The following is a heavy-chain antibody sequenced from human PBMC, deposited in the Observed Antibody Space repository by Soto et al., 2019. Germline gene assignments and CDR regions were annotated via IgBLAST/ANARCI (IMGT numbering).Heavy chain of an antibody. V-gene: IGHV4-31*03. CDR2: IYESGYT. Sequence: PSETLSLTCTVSGASVSSGAYYWGWVRQRPGRGLEWIGYIYESGYTYYNTSLKSRLTISLDRSNNQFSLGLTSVTAADTAVYYGVRALRHTAMVYQWSDPWGQGTLVTVSS. CDR1: GASVSSGAYY. D-gene: IGHD5-18*01. J-gene: IGHJ5*02. CDR3: VRALRHTAMVYQWSDP.